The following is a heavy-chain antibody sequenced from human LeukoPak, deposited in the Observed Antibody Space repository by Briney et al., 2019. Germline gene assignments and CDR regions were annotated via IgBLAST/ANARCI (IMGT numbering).Heavy chain of an antibody. Sequence: GGSLRLSCADSGFTFSSYSMNWVRQAPGKGLEWVSSISSSSSYIYYADSVEGRFTISRDNAKNSLYLQMNSLRAEDTAVYYCAREGYYYYYYMDVWGKGTTVTVSS. V-gene: IGHV3-21*01. CDR1: GFTFSSYS. J-gene: IGHJ6*03. CDR2: ISSSSSYI. CDR3: AREGYYYYYYMDV.